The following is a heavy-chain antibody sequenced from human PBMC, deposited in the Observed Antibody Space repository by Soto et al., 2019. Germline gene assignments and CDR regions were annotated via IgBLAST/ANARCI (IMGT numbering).Heavy chain of an antibody. J-gene: IGHJ6*02. D-gene: IGHD3-3*01. CDR1: GGSISSYY. CDR3: ARGNGPSYYDFWSGYHDLYYYYGMDV. V-gene: IGHV4-59*01. CDR2: IYYSGST. Sequence: PSETLYLTCTVSGGSISSYYWSWIRQPPGKGLEWIGYIYYSGSTNYNPSLKSRVTISVDTSKNQFSLKLSSVTAADTAVYYCARGNGPSYYDFWSGYHDLYYYYGMDVWGQGTTVTVSS.